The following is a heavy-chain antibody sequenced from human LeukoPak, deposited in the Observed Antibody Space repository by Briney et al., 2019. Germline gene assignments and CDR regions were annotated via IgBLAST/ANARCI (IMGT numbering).Heavy chain of an antibody. V-gene: IGHV3-9*01. J-gene: IGHJ4*02. CDR1: GFTFDDYA. Sequence: PGRSLRLSCAASGFTFDDYAMHWVRQAPGKGLEWVSGISWNSGSIGYADSVKGRFTISRDNAKNSLYLQMNSLRAEDTALYHCARDHTERDPNSLHQQLVHPFDYWGQGTLVTVFS. CDR2: ISWNSGSI. D-gene: IGHD6-13*01. CDR3: ARDHTERDPNSLHQQLVHPFDY.